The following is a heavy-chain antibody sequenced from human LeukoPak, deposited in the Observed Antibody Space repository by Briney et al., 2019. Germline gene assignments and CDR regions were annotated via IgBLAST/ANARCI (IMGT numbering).Heavy chain of an antibody. CDR3: ARAGIAVAGRGLTDY. J-gene: IGHJ4*02. CDR2: IKQDGSEK. CDR1: GFTFSSYW. Sequence: GGSLRLSCAASGFTFSSYWMHWVRQAPGKGLEWVANIKQDGSEKYYVDSVKGRFTISRDNAKNSLYLQMNSLRAEDTAVYYCARAGIAVAGRGLTDYWGQGTLVTVSS. V-gene: IGHV3-7*01. D-gene: IGHD6-19*01.